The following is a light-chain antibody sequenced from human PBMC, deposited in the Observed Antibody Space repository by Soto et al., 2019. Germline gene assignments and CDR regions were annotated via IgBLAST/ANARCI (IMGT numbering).Light chain of an antibody. J-gene: IGKJ4*01. CDR2: RAS. CDR3: QQYGSSPLT. CDR1: QSVSSDY. V-gene: IGKV3-20*01. Sequence: EIALTQSPGTLTFSLGQRATLSCRASQSVSSDYVAWYRQKPGQVPTVLIYRASTRATGIPDRFSGSGSGTDFTLTISRVEPEDFAVYYCQQYGSSPLTFGGGTKVDIK.